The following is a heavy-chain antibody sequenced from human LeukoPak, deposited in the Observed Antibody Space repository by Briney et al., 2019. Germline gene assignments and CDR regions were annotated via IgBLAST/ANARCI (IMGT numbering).Heavy chain of an antibody. CDR2: IYYSGST. Sequence: PSETLSLTCTVSGGSISSSSYYWSWIRQPPGKGLEWIGYIYYSGSTNYNPSLKSRVTISVDTSKNQFSLKLSSVTAADTAVYYCARTTYYYGSGSVYNWFDPWGQGTLVTVSS. CDR3: ARTTYYYGSGSVYNWFDP. D-gene: IGHD3-10*01. J-gene: IGHJ5*02. V-gene: IGHV4-61*01. CDR1: GGSISSSSYY.